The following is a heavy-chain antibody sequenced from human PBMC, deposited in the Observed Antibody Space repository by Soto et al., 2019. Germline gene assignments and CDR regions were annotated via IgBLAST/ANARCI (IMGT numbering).Heavy chain of an antibody. Sequence: QVQLQESGPGLVRPSQTLSLTCSVSGASIYNGDYFWSWIRQSPGKGLEWIGHIHNSGRPYNNPSRKSLVTIAANTSMNLFSLALTSVTAADPAMYYVARGSTTEKVDSWGHVILVTVSA. CDR1: GASIYNGDYF. V-gene: IGHV4-30-4*01. CDR3: ARGSTTEKVDS. CDR2: IHNSGRP. J-gene: IGHJ4*03.